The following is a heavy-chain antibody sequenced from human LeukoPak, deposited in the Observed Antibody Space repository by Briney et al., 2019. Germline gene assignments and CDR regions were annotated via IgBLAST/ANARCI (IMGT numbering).Heavy chain of an antibody. D-gene: IGHD6-13*01. CDR1: GFSFSSFW. CDR3: AREGITAAADF. Sequence: GGSLRLSCAASGFSFSSFWMSWVRQAPGKGLEWVANIKQDGSEKYYVDSVKGRFTISRDNAKNSLYLKLNSLQAEDTAVYYCAREGITAAADFWGQGTLVTVSS. J-gene: IGHJ4*02. V-gene: IGHV3-7*01. CDR2: IKQDGSEK.